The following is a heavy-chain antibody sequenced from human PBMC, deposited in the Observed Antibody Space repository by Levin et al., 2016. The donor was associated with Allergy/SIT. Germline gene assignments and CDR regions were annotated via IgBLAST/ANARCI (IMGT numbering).Heavy chain of an antibody. Sequence: SETLSLTCTVSGGSISSYYWSWIRQPPGKGLEWIGYIYYSGSTNYNPSLKSRVTISVDTSKNQFSLKLSSVTAADTAVYYCARDRGYSYGGNNWFDPWGQGTLVTVSS. D-gene: IGHD5-18*01. CDR3: ARDRGYSYGGNNWFDP. V-gene: IGHV4-59*01. J-gene: IGHJ5*02. CDR1: GGSISSYY. CDR2: IYYSGST.